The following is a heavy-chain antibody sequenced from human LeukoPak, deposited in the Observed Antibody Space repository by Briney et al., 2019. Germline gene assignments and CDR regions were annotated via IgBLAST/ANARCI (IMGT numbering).Heavy chain of an antibody. CDR1: GFTFSSYS. CDR2: ISSSSSYI. Sequence: GGSLRLSCAASGFTFSSYSMNWVRQAPGKGLEWVSSISSSSSYIYYADSVKGRFTISRDNAKNSLYLQMNSLRAEDTAVYYCARSGLKYSSSSCYFDYWGQGTLVTVSS. J-gene: IGHJ4*02. CDR3: ARSGLKYSSSSCYFDY. D-gene: IGHD6-6*01. V-gene: IGHV3-21*01.